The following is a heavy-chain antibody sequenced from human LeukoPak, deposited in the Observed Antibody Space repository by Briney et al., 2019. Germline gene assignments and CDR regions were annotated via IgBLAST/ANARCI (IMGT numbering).Heavy chain of an antibody. V-gene: IGHV4-59*12. CDR1: GGSISSYY. J-gene: IGHJ4*02. CDR3: ARVGRTKHNYDILTGYYDFDY. CDR2: IYYSGST. D-gene: IGHD3-9*01. Sequence: SETLSLTFTVSGGSISSYYWSWIRQPPGKGLEWIGYIYYSGSTNYNPSLKSRVTISVDTSKNQFSLKLSSVTAADTAVYYCARVGRTKHNYDILTGYYDFDYWGQGTLVTVSS.